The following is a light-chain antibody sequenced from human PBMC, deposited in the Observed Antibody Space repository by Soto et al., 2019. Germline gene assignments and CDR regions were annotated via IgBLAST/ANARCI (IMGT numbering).Light chain of an antibody. V-gene: IGLV2-14*01. J-gene: IGLJ1*01. CDR1: SSDVGGYNY. CDR3: SSYTNSSRV. Sequence: QSALTQPASVSGSPGQSITISCTGTSSDVGGYNYVSWYQQHPGKAPKLMIYEVSNRPSGVSNRFSGSKSGNTASLTISGLQAEDEADYYCSSYTNSSRVFGTGTKVTV. CDR2: EVS.